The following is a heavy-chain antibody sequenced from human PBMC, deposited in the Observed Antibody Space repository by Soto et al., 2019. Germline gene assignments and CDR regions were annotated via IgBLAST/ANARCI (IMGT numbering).Heavy chain of an antibody. D-gene: IGHD3-22*01. Sequence: ASVKVSCKASGYTFTSYDINWVRQATGQGLEWMGRMTPNSGNTGYAQKFQGRVTMTRNTSISTAYMELSSLRSEETAVYYCARGDPYYYDSSGYPGNGFDIWGQGTMVTVSS. CDR1: GYTFTSYD. V-gene: IGHV1-8*01. J-gene: IGHJ3*02. CDR3: ARGDPYYYDSSGYPGNGFDI. CDR2: MTPNSGNT.